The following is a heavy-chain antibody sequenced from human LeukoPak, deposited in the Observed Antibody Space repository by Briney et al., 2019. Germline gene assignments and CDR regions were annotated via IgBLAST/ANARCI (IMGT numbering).Heavy chain of an antibody. Sequence: PGGSLRLSCAASRFTFSSYEMNWVRQAPGKGLEWISYISSSGNTIYYADSVKGRFTISRDNAKNSLYLQMNSLRAEDTAVYYCARHNSSSWYHFDYWGQGTLVTVSS. V-gene: IGHV3-48*03. CDR3: ARHNSSSWYHFDY. CDR1: RFTFSSYE. D-gene: IGHD6-13*01. J-gene: IGHJ4*02. CDR2: ISSSGNTI.